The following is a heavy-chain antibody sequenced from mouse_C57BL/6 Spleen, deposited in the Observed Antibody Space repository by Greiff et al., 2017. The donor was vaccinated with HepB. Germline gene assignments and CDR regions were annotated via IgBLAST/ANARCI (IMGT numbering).Heavy chain of an antibody. CDR2: ISYDGSN. CDR3: AMEIGGNYFDY. J-gene: IGHJ2*01. D-gene: IGHD1-1*02. CDR1: GYSITSGYY. V-gene: IGHV3-6*01. Sequence: EVQLQESGPGLVKPSQSLSLTCSVTGYSITSGYYWNWIRQVPGNKREWMGYISYDGSNNYNPSLKNRISITRDTSKNQVFLKLNSVTTEDTATYYCAMEIGGNYFDYWGQGTTLTVSS.